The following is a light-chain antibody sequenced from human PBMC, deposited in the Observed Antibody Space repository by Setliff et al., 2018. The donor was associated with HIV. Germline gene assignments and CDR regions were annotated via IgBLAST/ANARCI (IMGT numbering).Light chain of an antibody. CDR1: SGTIASNY. V-gene: IGLV6-57*01. CDR3: QSYHDTGVV. CDR2: EDD. Sequence: NFMLTQPHSMSESPGKTVTISCTRSSGTIASNYVQWFQQRPGSSPITVIYEDDQRPSGISDRFSGSIDSASNSASLAISGLKTEDEADYYCQSYHDTGVVLGGGTQLTVL. J-gene: IGLJ3*02.